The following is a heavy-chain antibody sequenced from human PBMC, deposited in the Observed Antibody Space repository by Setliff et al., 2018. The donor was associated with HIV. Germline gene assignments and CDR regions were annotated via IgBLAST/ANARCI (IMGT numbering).Heavy chain of an antibody. D-gene: IGHD2-15*01. Sequence: GASVKVSCKASGNTFTSGYMHWVRQAPGQGLEWMGMINPTGRRTTYAQKFQGRVTITRDMSTSTAYMELSSLRSEDTAVYYCVTGEGLRFWGQGTLVTVSS. CDR3: VTGEGLRF. CDR1: GNTFTSGY. J-gene: IGHJ4*02. CDR2: INPTGRRT. V-gene: IGHV1-46*01.